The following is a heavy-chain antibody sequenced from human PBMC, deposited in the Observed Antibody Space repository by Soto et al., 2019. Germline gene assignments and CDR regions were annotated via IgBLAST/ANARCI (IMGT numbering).Heavy chain of an antibody. CDR3: ARVSGSYYYAPGY. Sequence: QVQLVQSGAEVKKPGASVKVSCKACGYTFTNYDISWVRQAPGQGLEWMGGISTYNGNTNYEQKFQGRVTMTTDTSTTTAYMEVRSLRSDDTAVYYCARVSGSYYYAPGYWGQGTLVTVSS. CDR2: ISTYNGNT. D-gene: IGHD1-26*01. V-gene: IGHV1-18*01. CDR1: GYTFTNYD. J-gene: IGHJ4*02.